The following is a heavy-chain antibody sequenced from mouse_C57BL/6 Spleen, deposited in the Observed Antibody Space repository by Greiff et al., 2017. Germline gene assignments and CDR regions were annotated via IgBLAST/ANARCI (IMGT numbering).Heavy chain of an antibody. V-gene: IGHV1-80*01. Sequence: QVQLQQSGAELVKPGASVKISCKASGYAFSSYWMNWVKQRPGKGLEWIGQIYPGDGDTNYNGKFKGKATLTVDKSSSTAYMQLSSLTSEDSAVYFCARRTYYYGSSYEDCWGQGTTLTVSS. CDR1: GYAFSSYW. D-gene: IGHD1-1*01. J-gene: IGHJ2*01. CDR2: IYPGDGDT. CDR3: ARRTYYYGSSYEDC.